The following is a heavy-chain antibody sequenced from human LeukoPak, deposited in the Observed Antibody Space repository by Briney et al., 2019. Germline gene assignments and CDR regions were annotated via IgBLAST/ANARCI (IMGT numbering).Heavy chain of an antibody. Sequence: GGSLRLSCAASGFTFGSYTMTWVRQAPGKGLEWVSTVRVNGRSTYYADSVKGRFTISRDNSKNTLYLQMNSLRAEDTALYYCAKPGEASNYYFDCWGQGALVTVSS. CDR3: AKPGEASNYYFDC. J-gene: IGHJ4*02. CDR2: VRVNGRST. D-gene: IGHD2-21*01. V-gene: IGHV3-23*01. CDR1: GFTFGSYT.